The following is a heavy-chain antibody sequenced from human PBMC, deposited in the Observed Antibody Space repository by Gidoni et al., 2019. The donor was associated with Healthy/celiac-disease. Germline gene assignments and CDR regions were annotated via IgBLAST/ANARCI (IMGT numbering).Heavy chain of an antibody. D-gene: IGHD5-12*01. CDR2: IYYSGST. Sequence: QLQLQESGPGLVKPSEPLSLTCTVSVGSISSSSYYWGWIRQPPGKGLEWIGSIYYSGSTYYNPSLKSRVTISVDTSKNQFSLKLSSVTAADTAVYYCARDGYNYPASVFDPWGQGTLVTVSS. V-gene: IGHV4-39*07. CDR1: VGSISSSSYY. CDR3: ARDGYNYPASVFDP. J-gene: IGHJ5*02.